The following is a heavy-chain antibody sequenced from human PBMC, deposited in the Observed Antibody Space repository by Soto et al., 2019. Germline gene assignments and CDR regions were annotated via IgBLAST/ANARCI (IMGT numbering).Heavy chain of an antibody. CDR2: IYYSGST. J-gene: IGHJ4*02. Sequence: LETQSLTCPFAGGSISSYYWSWIRQPPGKGLEWIGYIYYSGSTNYNPSLKSRVTISVDTSKNQFSLKLSSVTAADTAVYYCARAQVSIVGATYFDYWGQGTLVTVSS. V-gene: IGHV4-59*01. CDR3: ARAQVSIVGATYFDY. CDR1: GGSISSYY. D-gene: IGHD1-26*01.